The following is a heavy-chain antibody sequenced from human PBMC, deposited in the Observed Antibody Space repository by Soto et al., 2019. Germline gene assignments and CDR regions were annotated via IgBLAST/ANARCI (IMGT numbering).Heavy chain of an antibody. D-gene: IGHD3-10*01. J-gene: IGHJ6*02. Sequence: PGGSLRLSCAASGFTFSSYGMHWVRQAPGKGLEWVAVISYDGSNKYYADSVKGRFTISRDNSKNTLYLQMNSLRAEDTAVYYRAKDASAGHYYYYGMDVWGQGTTVTVSS. V-gene: IGHV3-30*18. CDR2: ISYDGSNK. CDR3: AKDASAGHYYYYGMDV. CDR1: GFTFSSYG.